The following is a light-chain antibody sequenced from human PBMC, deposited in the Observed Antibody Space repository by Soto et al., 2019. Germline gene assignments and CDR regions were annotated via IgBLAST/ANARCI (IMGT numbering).Light chain of an antibody. Sequence: EIVLTQSPATLSLSPGERATLSCRASQSVSSYLAWYQQKPGQAPRLLIYDASNRATGIPARFSGSGSGTDYTLTISSIEPEEFAVYYCQQRSNWPPTFGVGTKVEIK. CDR2: DAS. V-gene: IGKV3-11*01. J-gene: IGKJ4*01. CDR3: QQRSNWPPT. CDR1: QSVSSY.